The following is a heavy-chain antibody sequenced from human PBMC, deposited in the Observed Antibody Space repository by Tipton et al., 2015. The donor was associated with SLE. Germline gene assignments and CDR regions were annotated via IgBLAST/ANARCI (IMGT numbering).Heavy chain of an antibody. CDR2: ISGDGYNT. D-gene: IGHD5-18*01. Sequence: SLRLSCADSGFSFDDYAMHWVRQAPGKGLEWVSRISGDGYNTSYADSVKGRFTISRDNSKNSLYLQMNSLTTEDTALYYCAKEVGETATFDYWGQGTLVIVSA. J-gene: IGHJ4*02. CDR3: AKEVGETATFDY. CDR1: GFSFDDYA. V-gene: IGHV3-43*02.